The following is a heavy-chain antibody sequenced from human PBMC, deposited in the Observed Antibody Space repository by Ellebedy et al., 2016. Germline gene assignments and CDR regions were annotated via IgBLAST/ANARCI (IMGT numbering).Heavy chain of an antibody. CDR2: ISYDGSNK. CDR1: GFTFSSYG. V-gene: IGHV3-30*03. J-gene: IGHJ4*02. CDR3: ARGWGPPWSPEYYFDY. D-gene: IGHD3-16*01. Sequence: GGSLRLXXAASGFTFSSYGMHWVRQAPGKGLEWVAVISYDGSNKYYADSVKGRFTISRDNSKNTLYLQMNSLRAEDTAVYYCARGWGPPWSPEYYFDYWGQGTLVTVSS.